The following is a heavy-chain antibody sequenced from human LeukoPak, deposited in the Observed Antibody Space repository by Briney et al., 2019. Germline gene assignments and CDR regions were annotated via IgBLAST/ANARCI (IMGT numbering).Heavy chain of an antibody. CDR1: GGSISSYY. J-gene: IGHJ4*02. Sequence: SETLSLTCPVSGGSISSYYWSWIRQPPGKGLEWIGYIYDSGSTKYNPSLRSRITISVDTSKNQFSLKLRSVTAADTAVYYCARDTKNNCRGANCYSGGFDYWGQGTLVTVSA. V-gene: IGHV4-59*01. CDR3: ARDTKNNCRGANCYSGGFDY. CDR2: IYDSGST. D-gene: IGHD2-15*01.